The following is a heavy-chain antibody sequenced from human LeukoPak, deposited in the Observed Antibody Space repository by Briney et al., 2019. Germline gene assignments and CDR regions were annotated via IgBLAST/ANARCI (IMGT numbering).Heavy chain of an antibody. V-gene: IGHV3-23*01. CDR3: AKSSSWTYDYLDY. D-gene: IGHD6-13*01. Sequence: GGSLRLSCAASGFTFSSYAMSWVRQAPGKGMEWVSAIRGSGGSTYYADSVKGRSTISRDNSMNALSLQMNSLRAEDTAQYYCAKSSSWTYDYLDYWGQGALVTVSS. CDR1: GFTFSSYA. CDR2: IRGSGGST. J-gene: IGHJ4*02.